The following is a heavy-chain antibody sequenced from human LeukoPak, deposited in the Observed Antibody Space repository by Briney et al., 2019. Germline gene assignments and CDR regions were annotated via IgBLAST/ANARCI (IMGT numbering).Heavy chain of an antibody. D-gene: IGHD2-2*03. CDR1: GYTFTSYG. Sequence: ASVKVSCKASGYTFTSYGISWVRQAPGQGLEWMGWISAYNGNTNYAQKLQGRVTMTTDTSTSTAYMELRSLRSDDTAVYYCARSGYCSSTSCALYNWFDPWGQGTLVTVSS. V-gene: IGHV1-18*01. J-gene: IGHJ5*02. CDR3: ARSGYCSSTSCALYNWFDP. CDR2: ISAYNGNT.